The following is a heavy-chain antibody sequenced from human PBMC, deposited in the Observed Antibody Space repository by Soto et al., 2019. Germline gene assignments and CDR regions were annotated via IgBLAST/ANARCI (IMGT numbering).Heavy chain of an antibody. CDR3: ARVEDYGDYFDY. D-gene: IGHD4-17*01. CDR2: IYDTGTT. CDR1: GASVRSGSYY. Sequence: QVQLQESGPGLVKPSETLSLTCTVSGASVRSGSYYWSWVRQPPGRGLEWIGYIYDTGTTNYTPSLKSRVTMSVDTSKNQFSLKLNSLTAADTAVYYCARVEDYGDYFDYWGQGTLVTVSS. J-gene: IGHJ4*02. V-gene: IGHV4-61*01.